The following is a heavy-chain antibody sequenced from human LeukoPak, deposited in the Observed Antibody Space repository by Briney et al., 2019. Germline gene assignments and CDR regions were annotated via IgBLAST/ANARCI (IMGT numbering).Heavy chain of an antibody. V-gene: IGHV4-59*12. D-gene: IGHD3-3*01. J-gene: IGHJ4*02. Sequence: SETLSLTCNVSGDSISSSHWTWIRQPPGKGLEWIGYVSNSGSTNYNPSLKSRVTISVDTSKNQFSLKLSSVTAADTAVYYCARGAGFWSGYYSFDYWGQGTLVTVSS. CDR3: ARGAGFWSGYYSFDY. CDR1: GDSISSSH. CDR2: VSNSGST.